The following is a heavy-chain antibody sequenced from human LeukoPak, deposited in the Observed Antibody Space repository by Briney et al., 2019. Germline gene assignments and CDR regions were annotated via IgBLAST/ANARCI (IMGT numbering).Heavy chain of an antibody. D-gene: IGHD3-22*01. CDR3: ARWDYYDSRTFDI. Sequence: ASVTVSCKASGYTFTSYGISWVRQAPGQGLEWMGWISIYNGKINYAQKFQGRVTMTTDTSTSTAYTELRSLRSDDTAVYYCARWDYYDSRTFDIWGQGTMVTVS. CDR1: GYTFTSYG. J-gene: IGHJ3*02. V-gene: IGHV1-18*01. CDR2: ISIYNGKI.